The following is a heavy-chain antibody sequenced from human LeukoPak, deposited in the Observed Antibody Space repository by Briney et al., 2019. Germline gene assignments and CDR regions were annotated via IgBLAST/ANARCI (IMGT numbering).Heavy chain of an antibody. Sequence: SETLSLTCTVSGGSISSYYWSWIRQPAGKGLEWIGRIYTSGSTNYNPSLKSRVTMSVDTSENQFSLKLSSVTAADTAVYYCAREASLKYQLPQGGWFDPWGQGTLVTVSS. CDR1: GGSISSYY. V-gene: IGHV4-4*07. J-gene: IGHJ5*02. D-gene: IGHD2-2*01. CDR2: IYTSGST. CDR3: AREASLKYQLPQGGWFDP.